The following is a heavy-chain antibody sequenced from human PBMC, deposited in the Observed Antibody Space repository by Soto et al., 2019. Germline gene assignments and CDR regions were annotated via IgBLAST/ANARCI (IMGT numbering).Heavy chain of an antibody. V-gene: IGHV1-3*01. CDR3: ATGRYTLYDPSFDY. CDR1: EYTFTGRT. Sequence: QVELVQSGAEVKKPGASVKVSCKGSEYTFTGRTVPWLRQAPGQRPEWMGWITVGNVDTKYSHNFLGRVTITRDTSETTAYMELSSLRSEDTATYYCATGRYTLYDPSFDYWGRGTLVTVS. CDR2: ITVGNVDT. D-gene: IGHD2-2*02. J-gene: IGHJ4*02.